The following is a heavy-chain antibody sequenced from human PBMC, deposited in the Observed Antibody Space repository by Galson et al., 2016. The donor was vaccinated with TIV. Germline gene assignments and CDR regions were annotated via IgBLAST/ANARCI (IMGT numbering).Heavy chain of an antibody. J-gene: IGHJ5*02. CDR2: INTATGYT. V-gene: IGHV1-3*04. CDR3: ARLGYCSSMSCFQFDP. D-gene: IGHD2-2*01. Sequence: SVKVSCKASGYTFTSYGIHWMRQAPGQRLELMGWINTATGYTKYSQTFQDRITITRDTSASTAYMELSSLRSEDTATYYCARLGYCSSMSCFQFDPWGQGTLVSVSS. CDR1: GYTFTSYG.